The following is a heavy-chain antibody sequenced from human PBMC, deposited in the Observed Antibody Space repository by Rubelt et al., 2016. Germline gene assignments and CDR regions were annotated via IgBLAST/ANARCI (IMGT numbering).Heavy chain of an antibody. V-gene: IGHV3-23*01. J-gene: IGHJ4*02. CDR1: GFTFSTYA. D-gene: IGHD3-10*01. CDR2: LIGSGGSS. Sequence: AASGFTFSTYALSWVRQAPGKGLEWVSTLIGSGGSSYYADSVKGRFTISRDNSKNTLYLQMDSLRAEDTAVYYCAKINYNTWYGDFDYWGQGTLVTVSS. CDR3: AKINYNTWYGDFDY.